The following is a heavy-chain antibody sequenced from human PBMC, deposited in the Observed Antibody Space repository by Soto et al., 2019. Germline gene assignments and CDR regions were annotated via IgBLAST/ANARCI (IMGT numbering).Heavy chain of an antibody. D-gene: IGHD2-15*01. J-gene: IGHJ4*02. Sequence: PSETLSLTCPVSGVSFSTYYLSWIRQAPGKGLEWIGYIYYSGSSNYNPSLKSRVTMSVDTSKNQLSLKLSSVTAADTAVYYCARDQGGPFDYWGQGTLVTVSS. CDR2: IYYSGSS. CDR1: GVSFSTYY. CDR3: ARDQGGPFDY. V-gene: IGHV4-59*01.